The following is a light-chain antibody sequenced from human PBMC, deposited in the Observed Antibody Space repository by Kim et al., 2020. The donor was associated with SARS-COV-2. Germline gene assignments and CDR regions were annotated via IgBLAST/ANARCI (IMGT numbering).Light chain of an antibody. CDR2: RNN. Sequence: QAGLTQPPSVSKGLRQTATLTCTGDSNNVGDQGATWLQQHQGHPPKLRSYRNNNRPSGISERFSASRSGNTASLTIAGLQPDDEGDYYCSAWDRRLSAWVFGEGTQLTVL. J-gene: IGLJ3*02. CDR3: SAWDRRLSAWV. CDR1: SNNVGDQG. V-gene: IGLV10-54*04.